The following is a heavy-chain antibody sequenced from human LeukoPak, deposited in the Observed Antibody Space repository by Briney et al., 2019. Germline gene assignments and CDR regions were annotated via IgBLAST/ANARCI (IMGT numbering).Heavy chain of an antibody. CDR1: GYTFTGYY. V-gene: IGHV1-2*02. CDR3: ARERTQYSGSYGY. CDR2: INPNSGGT. D-gene: IGHD1-26*01. J-gene: IGHJ4*02. Sequence: ASVKVSCKASGYTFTGYYMHWVRQAPGQGLERMGWINPNSGGTNYAQKFQGRVTMTRDTSISTAYMEMSRLRSDDTAVYYCARERTQYSGSYGYWGQGTLVTVSS.